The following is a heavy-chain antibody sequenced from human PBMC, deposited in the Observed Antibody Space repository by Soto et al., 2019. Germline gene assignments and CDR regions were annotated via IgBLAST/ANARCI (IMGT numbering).Heavy chain of an antibody. D-gene: IGHD1-26*01. CDR1: GGTFSSYA. CDR2: IIPIFGTA. V-gene: IGHV1-69*06. Sequence: SVKVSCKASGGTFSSYAISWVRQAPGQGLEWMGGIIPIFGTANYAQKFQGGVTITADKSTSTAYMELSSLRSEDTAVYYCARDHSGSYRPYYYGMDVWGQGTTVTVSS. J-gene: IGHJ6*02. CDR3: ARDHSGSYRPYYYGMDV.